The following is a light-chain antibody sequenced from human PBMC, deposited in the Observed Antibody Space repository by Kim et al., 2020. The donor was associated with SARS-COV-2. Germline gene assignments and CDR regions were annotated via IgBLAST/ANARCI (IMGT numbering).Light chain of an antibody. J-gene: IGKJ5*01. CDR1: QTVNINY. CDR3: QQCASSPST. CDR2: GSS. V-gene: IGKV3-20*01. Sequence: ENVLTQSPGTLSLSPGETATLSCRASQTVNINYLAWYQQKPGHPPRLVIYGSSTRAAGIPDRVRASGSGTDFTLTISRLEPEDFAVYYCQQCASSPSTFGQGTRLEIK.